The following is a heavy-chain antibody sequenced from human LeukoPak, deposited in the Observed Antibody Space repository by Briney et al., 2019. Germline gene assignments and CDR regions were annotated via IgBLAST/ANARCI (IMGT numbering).Heavy chain of an antibody. CDR2: IIPIFGTA. V-gene: IGHV1-69*01. D-gene: IGHD6-6*01. CDR1: GGTFSSYA. Sequence: GSSVKVSCKASGGTFSSYAISWVRQAPGQGLEWMGGIIPIFGTANYAQKFQGRVTITADESTSTAYMELSSLRSEDTAVYYCAREGGESSSSIPNYYYYYMDVWGKGTTVTVSS. J-gene: IGHJ6*03. CDR3: AREGGESSSSIPNYYYYYMDV.